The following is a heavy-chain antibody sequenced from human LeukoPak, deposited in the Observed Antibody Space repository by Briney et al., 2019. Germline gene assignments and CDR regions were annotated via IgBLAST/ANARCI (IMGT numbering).Heavy chain of an antibody. CDR1: GGSISSGGYS. V-gene: IGHV4-30-4*07. J-gene: IGHJ3*02. D-gene: IGHD1-26*01. CDR2: IYYSGST. CDR3: ASHSTKWERTFDI. Sequence: SETLSLTCAVSGGSISSGGYSWSWIRQPPGKGLEWIGYIYYSGSTYYNPSLQSRLSISVDTSKNQISLRLSSVTAADTAVYYCASHSTKWERTFDIWGPGTMVTVSS.